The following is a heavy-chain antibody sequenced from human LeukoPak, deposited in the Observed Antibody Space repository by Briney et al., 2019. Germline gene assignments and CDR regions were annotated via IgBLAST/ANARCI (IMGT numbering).Heavy chain of an antibody. CDR1: GCTFDDYA. V-gene: IGHV3-9*01. CDR2: RSWNRGSI. J-gene: IGHJ4*02. CDR3: AKDYTYYYGSGSYYDY. D-gene: IGHD3-10*01. Sequence: GGSLRLSCAASGCTFDDYAIHWVRLPPAPGLERVSGRSWNRGSIGYADSVKGRFTISRDNAKNSLYLQMNSLRAEDTALYYCAKDYTYYYGSGSYYDYWGQGTLVTVSS.